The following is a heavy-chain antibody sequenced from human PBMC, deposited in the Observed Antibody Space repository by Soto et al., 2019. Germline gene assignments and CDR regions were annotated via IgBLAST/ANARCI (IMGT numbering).Heavy chain of an antibody. CDR3: AGRLTTAASLDY. Sequence: GGSLRLSCAASGFTFSSYAMHWVRQAPGKGLEYVSAISSNGGSTYYANSVKGRFTISRDNSKNTLYLQMDSLRAEDTAIYYCAGRLTTAASLDYWGRGTLVTVSS. CDR1: GFTFSSYA. D-gene: IGHD3-16*01. J-gene: IGHJ4*02. CDR2: ISSNGGST. V-gene: IGHV3-64*01.